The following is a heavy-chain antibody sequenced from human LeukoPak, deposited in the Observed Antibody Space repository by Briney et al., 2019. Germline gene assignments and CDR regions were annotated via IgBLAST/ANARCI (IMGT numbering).Heavy chain of an antibody. D-gene: IGHD3-3*01. CDR1: GFTFSTYN. V-gene: IGHV3-21*01. Sequence: MPGGSLRLSCAASGFTFSTYNMDWVRQAPGKGLEWVSSISSGSSYIYYADSVKGRFTISRDNAKNSLYLQMNSLRAEDTAVYYCAGRSAADIHDWGQGTLVTVSS. J-gene: IGHJ4*02. CDR2: ISSGSSYI. CDR3: AGRSAADIHD.